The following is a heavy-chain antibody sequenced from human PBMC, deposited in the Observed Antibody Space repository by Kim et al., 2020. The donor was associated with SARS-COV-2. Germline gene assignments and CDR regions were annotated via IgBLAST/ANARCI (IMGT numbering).Heavy chain of an antibody. V-gene: IGHV4-34*01. D-gene: IGHD3-16*01. Sequence: SETLSLTCAVYGGSFSGYYWSWIRQPPGKGLEWIGEINHSGSTNYNPSLKSRVTISVDTSKNQFSLKLSSVTAADTAVYYCARAYVWDSLDFDYWGQGTLVTVSS. CDR1: GGSFSGYY. J-gene: IGHJ4*02. CDR2: INHSGST. CDR3: ARAYVWDSLDFDY.